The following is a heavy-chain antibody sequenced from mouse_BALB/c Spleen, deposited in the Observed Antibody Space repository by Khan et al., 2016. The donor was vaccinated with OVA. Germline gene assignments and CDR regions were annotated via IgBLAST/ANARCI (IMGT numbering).Heavy chain of an antibody. CDR3: ARGDGYYAYFDY. D-gene: IGHD2-3*01. CDR2: IYPGSDNA. Sequence: QVRLQQSGPELVKPGASVKMSCKASGYTFTYYVITWVKQRTGQGLEWIGEIYPGSDNAYYNERFKGKATLTADKSSNTTHMQLSSLTSEDSAVDFGARGDGYYAYFDYWGQGTTLTVSS. J-gene: IGHJ2*01. CDR1: GYTFTYYV. V-gene: IGHV1-81*01.